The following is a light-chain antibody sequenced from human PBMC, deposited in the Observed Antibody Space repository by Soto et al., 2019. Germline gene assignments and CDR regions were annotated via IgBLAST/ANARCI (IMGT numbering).Light chain of an antibody. Sequence: EMVMTQSPVTLSVSPGERATLSCRASQSVSGNLAWYQQKPGQAPRLLIYGVSARATGIPARFSGSGFGTEFTLTISSLQSEDFELDYCQQYNFWPETFGQGTKVDIK. CDR1: QSVSGN. J-gene: IGKJ1*01. CDR2: GVS. CDR3: QQYNFWPET. V-gene: IGKV3-15*01.